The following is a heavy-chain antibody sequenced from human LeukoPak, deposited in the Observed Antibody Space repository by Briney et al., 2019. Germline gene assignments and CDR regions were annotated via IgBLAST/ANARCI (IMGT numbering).Heavy chain of an antibody. CDR3: ARDTGASGWLVDS. J-gene: IGHJ4*02. V-gene: IGHV1-2*02. Sequence: ASVKVSCKASGYTLTGYYMHRVRQAPGQGLEWMGWINPSSRSANYAQKFRGRVTMTRATSISTAYMELSRLRSDVTAMYYCARDTGASGWLVDSWGQGTLVTVSS. CDR1: GYTLTGYY. D-gene: IGHD6-19*01. CDR2: INPSSRSA.